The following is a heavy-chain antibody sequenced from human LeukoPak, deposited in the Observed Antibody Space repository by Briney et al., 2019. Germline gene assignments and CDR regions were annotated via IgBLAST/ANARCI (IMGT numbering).Heavy chain of an antibody. Sequence: GSAVKVSYNGSGDTFTGYGISCGRQAPGQGLEWMGWISAYNGNTNYAQKLQGRVTMTTDTSTSTAYMELRSLRSDDTAVYYCARGDTAMAASDYWGQGTLVTVSS. CDR1: GDTFTGYG. J-gene: IGHJ4*02. CDR3: ARGDTAMAASDY. D-gene: IGHD5-18*01. CDR2: ISAYNGNT. V-gene: IGHV1-18*01.